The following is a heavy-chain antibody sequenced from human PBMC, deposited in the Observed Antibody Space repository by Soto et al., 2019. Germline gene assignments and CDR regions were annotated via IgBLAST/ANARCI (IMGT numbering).Heavy chain of an antibody. CDR1: GFTFSSYA. CDR2: ISGSGGST. D-gene: IGHD6-6*01. J-gene: IGHJ5*01. V-gene: IGHV3-23*01. CDR3: AKGSSSSVLDWFDS. Sequence: VPLLESGGGLVQPGGSLRLSCAASGFTFSSYAMSWVHQAPGKGLEWVSAISGSGGSTYYADSVKGRFTISRDNSKDTRYLQMNSPRAEDTAVYYCAKGSSSSVLDWFDSWGQGALVTVSS.